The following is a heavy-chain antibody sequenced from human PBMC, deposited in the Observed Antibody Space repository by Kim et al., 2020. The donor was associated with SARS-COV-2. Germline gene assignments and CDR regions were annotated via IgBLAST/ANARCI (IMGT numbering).Heavy chain of an antibody. Sequence: SETLSLTCTVSGGSISTYYWTWFRQPAGKGLEWIGRMSIAGSTDYNPSLENRVTISLDTSNNQFSLKVRSVTAADTAVYYCARVGNYNYFDPWGQGTLV. CDR3: ARVGNYNYFDP. J-gene: IGHJ5*02. V-gene: IGHV4-4*07. D-gene: IGHD1-7*01. CDR2: MSIAGST. CDR1: GGSISTYY.